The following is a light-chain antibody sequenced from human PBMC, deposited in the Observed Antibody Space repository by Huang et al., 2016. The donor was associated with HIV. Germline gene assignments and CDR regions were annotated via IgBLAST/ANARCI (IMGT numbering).Light chain of an antibody. J-gene: IGKJ3*01. Sequence: DIVMTQSPDYLPVSLGARATINCKSSRSILYSSNGQNYLAWYQQKPGRPPRLLIYWASTRASGVSDRFSGSGSGTDFTLTISSLQAEDVAVYYCQQYYISPRTFGPGTKVDIK. CDR1: RSILYSSNGQNY. CDR3: QQYYISPRT. CDR2: WAS. V-gene: IGKV4-1*01.